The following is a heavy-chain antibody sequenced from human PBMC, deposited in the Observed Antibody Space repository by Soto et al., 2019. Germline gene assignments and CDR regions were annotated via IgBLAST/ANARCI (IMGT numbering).Heavy chain of an antibody. CDR1: GDSISDYY. CDR2: IYYSVNT. V-gene: IGHV4-59*08. J-gene: IGHJ4*02. CDR3: ARTHFDILTGYYKSVGYFDY. D-gene: IGHD3-9*01. Sequence: SETLSLTCTVSGDSISDYYWSWIRQPPGKGLEWIGYIYYSVNTNYNPSLKSRVTISTDTSKNQFSLKLSSVTAADTAVYYCARTHFDILTGYYKSVGYFDYWGQGTLVTVS.